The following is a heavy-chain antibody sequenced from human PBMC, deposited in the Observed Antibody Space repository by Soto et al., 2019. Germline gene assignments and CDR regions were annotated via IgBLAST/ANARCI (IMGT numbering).Heavy chain of an antibody. Sequence: SETLSLTCTVSGGSISGHYWSWIRQPAGKGLEWIGRIYSSGNTNYDPSLKSRVTMSIDTSKNQFFLKLTSVTAADTALYYCAKGPRSSDWYSIDYWGQGTLVTVSS. D-gene: IGHD2-2*01. CDR1: GGSISGHY. J-gene: IGHJ4*02. CDR3: AKGPRSSDWYSIDY. CDR2: IYSSGNT. V-gene: IGHV4-4*07.